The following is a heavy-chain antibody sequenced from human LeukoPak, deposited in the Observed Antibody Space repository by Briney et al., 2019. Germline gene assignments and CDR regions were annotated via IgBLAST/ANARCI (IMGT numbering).Heavy chain of an antibody. D-gene: IGHD3-10*01. CDR2: IYRSGST. V-gene: IGHV4-30-2*01. CDR3: ASCMVRGVIRGFDI. J-gene: IGHJ3*02. Sequence: TLSLTCAVYGGSFSGYYWSWIRQPPGKGLEWIGYIYRSGSTYYNPSLKSRVTMSLDRSKNQFSLKLSSVTAADTAVYYCASCMVRGVIRGFDIWGQGTMVTVSS. CDR1: GGSFSGYY.